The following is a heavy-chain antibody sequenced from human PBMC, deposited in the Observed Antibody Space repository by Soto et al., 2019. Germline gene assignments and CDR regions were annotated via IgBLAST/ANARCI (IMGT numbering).Heavy chain of an antibody. D-gene: IGHD6-19*01. J-gene: IGHJ5*02. Sequence: PGESLKISCKGSGYSFTSYWIGWVRQMPGKGLEWMGIIYPGDSDTRYSPSFQGQVTISADKSISTAYLQWSSLKASDTAMYYCARRLLSRTVAGPENWFDPWGQGTLVTVSS. CDR3: ARRLLSRTVAGPENWFDP. CDR1: GYSFTSYW. CDR2: IYPGDSDT. V-gene: IGHV5-51*01.